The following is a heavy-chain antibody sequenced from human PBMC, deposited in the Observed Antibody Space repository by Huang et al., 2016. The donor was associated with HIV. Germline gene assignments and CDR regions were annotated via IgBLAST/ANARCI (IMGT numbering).Heavy chain of an antibody. CDR3: ARGPIIYAAGSSLNWLDP. CDR1: GYNFNNYG. D-gene: IGHD3-10*01. V-gene: IGHV1-18*01. CDR2: INPYSGDT. Sequence: QVQLVQSGAEVKKSGASVKVSCKTSGYNFNNYGIPWLRQAPGQGLEWMGWINPYSGDTNYTQKLQVRVTMTKDTSPSTVSMELRSLTSDDTAVYFCARGPIIYAAGSSLNWLDPWGQGTLVIVSS. J-gene: IGHJ5*02.